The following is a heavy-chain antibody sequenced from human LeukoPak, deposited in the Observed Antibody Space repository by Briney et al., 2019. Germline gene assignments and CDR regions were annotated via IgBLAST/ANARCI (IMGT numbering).Heavy chain of an antibody. CDR1: GYTSRTYG. Sequence: VASVKVSCKSSGYTSRTYGISWMRQAPGQGLEWMGWISSHNGNTNYAQKFHGRLTMTTDTSTSTAYMELRSLRSDDTDVYYCARDVPGSIGTTARFDPWGQGTLVTVSS. J-gene: IGHJ5*02. V-gene: IGHV1-18*01. CDR3: ARDVPGSIGTTARFDP. D-gene: IGHD1-1*01. CDR2: ISSHNGNT.